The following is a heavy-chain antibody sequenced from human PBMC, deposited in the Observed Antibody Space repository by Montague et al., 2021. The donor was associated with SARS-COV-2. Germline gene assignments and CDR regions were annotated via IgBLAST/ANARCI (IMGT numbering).Heavy chain of an antibody. D-gene: IGHD2-15*01. V-gene: IGHV4-31*03. Sequence: TRSLTCTVSGGSISSGGYCWSWIRQHPGKGLEWIGYIYYSGSTYYNPSLKSRVTISVDTSKNQFSLKLSSVTAADTAVYYCARLTAGYCSGGSCYWGTGFDYWGQGTLVTVSS. J-gene: IGHJ4*02. CDR2: IYYSGST. CDR3: ARLTAGYCSGGSCYWGTGFDY. CDR1: GGSISSGGYC.